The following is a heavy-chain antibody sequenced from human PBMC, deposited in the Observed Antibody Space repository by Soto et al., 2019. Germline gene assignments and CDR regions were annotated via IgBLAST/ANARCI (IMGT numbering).Heavy chain of an antibody. D-gene: IGHD3-22*01. J-gene: IGHJ4*02. CDR2: ISGSGGST. CDR3: AKDQGFITMIFTRLGQFYF. Sequence: GGSLRLSCAASGFTFSSYAMSWVRQAPGKGLEWVSAISGSGGSTYYADSVKGRFTISRDNSKNTLYLQMNSLRVEDTAVYYCAKDQGFITMIFTRLGQFYFWGQGSLVPVAS. CDR1: GFTFSSYA. V-gene: IGHV3-23*01.